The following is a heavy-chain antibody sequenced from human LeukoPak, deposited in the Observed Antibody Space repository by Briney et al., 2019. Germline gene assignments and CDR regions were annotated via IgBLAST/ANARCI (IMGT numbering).Heavy chain of an antibody. J-gene: IGHJ4*02. V-gene: IGHV4-59*01. Sequence: PSETLSLTCTVSGGSISSYYRSWIRQPPGKGLEWIGYIYYSGSTNYNPSLKSRVTISVDTSKNQFSLKLSSVTAADTAVYYCARGPSLEYSSSSPFDYWGQGILVTVSS. CDR3: ARGPSLEYSSSSPFDY. CDR2: IYYSGST. CDR1: GGSISSYY. D-gene: IGHD6-6*01.